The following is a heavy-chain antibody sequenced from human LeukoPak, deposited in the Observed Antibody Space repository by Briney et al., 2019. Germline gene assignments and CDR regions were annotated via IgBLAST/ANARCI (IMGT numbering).Heavy chain of an antibody. J-gene: IGHJ3*02. CDR3: ARVGIAVNEAFDI. V-gene: IGHV4-39*07. CDR1: GGSISSSSYY. D-gene: IGHD6-19*01. CDR2: IYYSGST. Sequence: SETLSLTCTVSGGSISSSSYYWGWIRQPPGKGLEWIGSIYYSGSTYYNPSLKSRVTISVDTSKNQFSLKLSSVTAADTAVYYCARVGIAVNEAFDIWGQGTMVTVSS.